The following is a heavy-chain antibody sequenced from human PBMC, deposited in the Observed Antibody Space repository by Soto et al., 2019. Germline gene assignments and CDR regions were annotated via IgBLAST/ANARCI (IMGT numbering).Heavy chain of an antibody. CDR2: ISYDGSNK. D-gene: IGHD6-6*01. CDR3: AKSSREYSSSPVSLDY. V-gene: IGHV3-30*18. J-gene: IGHJ4*02. Sequence: QVQLVESGGGVVQPGRSLRLSCADSGFTFSSYGMHCVRQAPGKGLEWVAVISYDGSNKYYADSVKGRFTISRDNSKNTLYLQMNSLRAEDTAVYYCAKSSREYSSSPVSLDYWGQGTLVTVSS. CDR1: GFTFSSYG.